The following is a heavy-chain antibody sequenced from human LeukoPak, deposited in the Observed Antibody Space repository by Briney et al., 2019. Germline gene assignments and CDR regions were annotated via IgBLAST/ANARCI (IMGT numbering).Heavy chain of an antibody. J-gene: IGHJ4*02. Sequence: SQTLSLTCAVSGGSISSGGYSWSWIRQPPGKGLEWIGYIYHSGSTYYNPSLKSRVTISVDRSKNQFSLKLSSVTAADTAVYYCARVDIVATIIDYWGQGTLVTVPS. CDR3: ARVDIVATIIDY. V-gene: IGHV4-30-2*01. CDR2: IYHSGST. D-gene: IGHD5-12*01. CDR1: GGSISSGGYS.